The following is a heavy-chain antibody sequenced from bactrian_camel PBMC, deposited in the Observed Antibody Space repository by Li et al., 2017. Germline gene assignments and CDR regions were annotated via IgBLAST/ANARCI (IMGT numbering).Heavy chain of an antibody. CDR1: GYSYSTYC. Sequence: VQLVESGGGSVQVGGSLNLSCVASPGYSYSTYCMAWFRQVPGKEREGVAAIDTSGSTTYTYFVQGRFTISRDNAENKVYLQMNSLKPEDTALYSCAKGAFSTADGVGHRVRGQGTQVTVS. D-gene: IGHD1*01. CDR2: IDTSGST. V-gene: IGHV3S53*01. J-gene: IGHJ4*01.